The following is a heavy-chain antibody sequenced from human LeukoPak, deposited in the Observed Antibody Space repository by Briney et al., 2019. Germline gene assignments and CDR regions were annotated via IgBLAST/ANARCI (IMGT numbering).Heavy chain of an antibody. D-gene: IGHD3-10*01. J-gene: IGHJ4*02. CDR3: AKDMWFGELLPYYFDY. CDR1: GFTFSSYG. V-gene: IGHV3-30*18. CDR2: ISYDGSNK. Sequence: PGGSLRLSCAASGFTFSSYGMHWVRQAPGKGLEWVAVISYDGSNKYYADSVKGRFTISRDNSKNTLYLQMNSLRAEDTAVYYCAKDMWFGELLPYYFDYWGQGTLVTVSS.